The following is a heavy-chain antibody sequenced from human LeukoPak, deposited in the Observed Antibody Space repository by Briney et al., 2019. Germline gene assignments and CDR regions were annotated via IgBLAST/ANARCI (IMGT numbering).Heavy chain of an antibody. CDR1: AINVTTNY. CDR2: IYGDNAA. CDR3: VSSTGQQFIPYDY. Sequence: TGGSLRLSCAASAINVTTNYMTWIRQAPGKGLEWVPLIYGDNAAYYAESVRGRFIISRDSLKNTLFLQMNSLRAEDTAVYYCVSSTGQQFIPYDYWGHGTHVTVSS. D-gene: IGHD6-13*01. J-gene: IGHJ4*01. V-gene: IGHV3-66*02.